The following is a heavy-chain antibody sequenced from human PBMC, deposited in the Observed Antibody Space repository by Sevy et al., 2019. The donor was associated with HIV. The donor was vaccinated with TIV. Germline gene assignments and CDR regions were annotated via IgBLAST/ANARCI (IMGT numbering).Heavy chain of an antibody. V-gene: IGHV3-11*01. D-gene: IGHD3-9*01. J-gene: IGHJ4*02. CDR3: AKLYDILTGHDFGFDY. CDR2: MSRSGYTI. CDR1: GFNFSDYF. Sequence: GGSLRLSCAASGFNFSDYFMSWIRQAPGKGLEWVSYMSRSGYTIYYAYSVKGRFTISRDNAKNSLYLQMNSLRAEDTAVYYCAKLYDILTGHDFGFDYWGQGSLVTVSS.